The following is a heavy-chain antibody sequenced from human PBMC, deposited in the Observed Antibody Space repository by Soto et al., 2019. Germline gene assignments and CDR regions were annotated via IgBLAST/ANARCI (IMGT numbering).Heavy chain of an antibody. Sequence: EVQLLESGGALVQPGGSLRLSCAASGFTFSSYAMSWVRQAPGKGLEWVSLISASGGDTYYADSVKGRFTISRDNAKNTLYLQMNSLSAEDTAVFYCAKHMSNGSPDYWGQGTLVTVSS. V-gene: IGHV3-23*01. J-gene: IGHJ4*02. CDR3: AKHMSNGSPDY. CDR2: ISASGGDT. CDR1: GFTFSSYA. D-gene: IGHD2-8*01.